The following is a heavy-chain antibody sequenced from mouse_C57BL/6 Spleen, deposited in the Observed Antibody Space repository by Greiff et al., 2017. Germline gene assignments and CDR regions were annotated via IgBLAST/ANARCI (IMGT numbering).Heavy chain of an antibody. CDR2: INPKNGGT. V-gene: IGHV1-26*01. Sequence: EVQLQQSGPELVKPGASVKISCKASGYTFTDYYMNWVKQSHGKSLEWIGDINPKNGGTSYNQKFKGKATLTVDKSSSTAYMELRSLTSEDSAVYYCARRGYHDAIDYWGQGTSVTVSS. D-gene: IGHD2-2*01. CDR3: ARRGYHDAIDY. J-gene: IGHJ4*01. CDR1: GYTFTDYY.